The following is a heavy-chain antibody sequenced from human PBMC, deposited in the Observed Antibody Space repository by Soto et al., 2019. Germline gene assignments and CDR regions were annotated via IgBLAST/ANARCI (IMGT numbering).Heavy chain of an antibody. CDR2: ISSSGDGT. V-gene: IGHV3-23*01. CDR3: AKHDDFWSWGMEV. J-gene: IGHJ6*02. D-gene: IGHD3-3*01. Sequence: XGSLRLTFAASGFTFSSYAMTWVRRAPGKGLEWVSIISSSGDGTYYADSVKGRFTISRDNSRNTLILQMHSLRADDTAVYYCAKHDDFWSWGMEVWGQGTSVTV. CDR1: GFTFSSYA.